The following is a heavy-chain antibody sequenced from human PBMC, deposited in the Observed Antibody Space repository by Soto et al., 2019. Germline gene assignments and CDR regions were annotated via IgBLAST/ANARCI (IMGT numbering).Heavy chain of an antibody. Sequence: PSETLSLTCTVSGGSISSGDYYWSWIRQPPGKGLEWIGYIYYSGSTYYNPSLKSRVTISLDTSKNQFSLKLSSVTAADTAVYYCARGSYYYDSSGYYYYWGQGTLVTVSS. CDR1: GGSISSGDYY. D-gene: IGHD3-22*01. V-gene: IGHV4-30-4*01. J-gene: IGHJ4*02. CDR2: IYYSGST. CDR3: ARGSYYYDSSGYYYY.